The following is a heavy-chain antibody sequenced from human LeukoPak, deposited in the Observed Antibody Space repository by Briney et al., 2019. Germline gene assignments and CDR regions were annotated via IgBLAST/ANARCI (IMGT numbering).Heavy chain of an antibody. D-gene: IGHD6-19*01. CDR2: IKPSGGST. Sequence: ASGTVSCKASGYTFTIYYMHWGRQAPGQGQEWMGIIKPSGGSTSYEQKFQGRATMTTDTSTSTVYMALSSLRSEDPAVYYCAREYSSGWYVDYWGQGALVTVSS. J-gene: IGHJ4*02. CDR3: AREYSSGWYVDY. V-gene: IGHV1-46*01. CDR1: GYTFTIYY.